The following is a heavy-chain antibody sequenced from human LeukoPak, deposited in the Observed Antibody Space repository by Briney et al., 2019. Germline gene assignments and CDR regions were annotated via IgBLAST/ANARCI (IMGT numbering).Heavy chain of an antibody. J-gene: IGHJ4*02. Sequence: ASVKVSCKTSGYTFTSYDINWVRQAPGQGLECVGWIHPNNGATLYAQKFQGRVAMTTDTSISTAYMELSRLRPDDTAMYYCARDGPAQMVDFDYWGQGTLVTVSS. CDR2: IHPNNGAT. D-gene: IGHD3-10*01. CDR1: GYTFTSYD. V-gene: IGHV1-2*02. CDR3: ARDGPAQMVDFDY.